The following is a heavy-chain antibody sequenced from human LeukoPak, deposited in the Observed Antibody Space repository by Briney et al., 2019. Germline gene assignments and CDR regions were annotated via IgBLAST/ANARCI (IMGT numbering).Heavy chain of an antibody. V-gene: IGHV3-13*01. CDR2: IGTAGDT. CDR1: GFTFSNYD. D-gene: IGHD4-17*01. J-gene: IGHJ6*02. Sequence: GGSLRLSCAASGFTFSNYDMHWVRQATGKGLEWVSAIGTAGDTYYPGSVKGRFTISRENAKNSLYLQMNSLRAGDTAVYYCARGPATVTASYYYYGMGVWGQGTTVTVSS. CDR3: ARGPATVTASYYYYGMGV.